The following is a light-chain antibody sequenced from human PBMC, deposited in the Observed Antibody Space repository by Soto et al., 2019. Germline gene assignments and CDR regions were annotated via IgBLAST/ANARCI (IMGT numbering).Light chain of an antibody. CDR1: QSVKRNY. CDR3: QQFSSYPLT. CDR2: DAS. J-gene: IGKJ4*01. V-gene: IGKV3-20*01. Sequence: EIVLTQSPVILSLSPGERATLSCRASQSVKRNYLAWYQQKPGQAPRLLIYDASSRATGIPDRFSGGGSGTDFTLTISRLEPEDFAVYYCQQFSSYPLTFGGGTKVDIK.